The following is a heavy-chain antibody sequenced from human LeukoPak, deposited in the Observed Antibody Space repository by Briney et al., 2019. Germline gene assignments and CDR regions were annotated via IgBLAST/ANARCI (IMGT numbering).Heavy chain of an antibody. CDR2: ILGNGDRT. CDR1: GFTFSSYV. Sequence: PGGSLRLSCAASGFTFSSYVMAWVRQAPGKGLEWVSSILGNGDRTYYADSVKGRFTISRDNSKNTLYLQMNSLRAEDAAMYYCAKGSKGTYDYWGQGTLVTVSS. CDR3: AKGSKGTYDY. V-gene: IGHV3-23*01. J-gene: IGHJ4*02.